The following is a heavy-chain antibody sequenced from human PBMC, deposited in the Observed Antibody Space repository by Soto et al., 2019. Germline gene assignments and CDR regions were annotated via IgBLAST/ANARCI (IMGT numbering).Heavy chain of an antibody. CDR3: SSPSGYDSYLDY. CDR2: INAGNGDT. CDR1: GYIFTSYY. D-gene: IGHD5-12*01. Sequence: ASVKVSCKASGYIFTSYYMHWVRQAPGQRLEWMGWINAGNGDTKYSQKFQGRVTITRDTYASTAYMELTSLRSEDTAVYYCSSPSGYDSYLDYWGQGSLVTGSS. V-gene: IGHV1-3*01. J-gene: IGHJ4*02.